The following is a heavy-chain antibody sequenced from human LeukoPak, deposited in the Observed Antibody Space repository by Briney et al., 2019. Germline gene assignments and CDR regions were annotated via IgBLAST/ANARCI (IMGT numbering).Heavy chain of an antibody. D-gene: IGHD2-21*01. CDR3: ARDSDSRETFDY. CDR1: GDSINSGPYY. J-gene: IGHJ4*02. CDR2: IAPRGSS. Sequence: TLSLTCTVSGDSINSGPYYWPSIRQPAGEGLEWIGRIAPRGSSNYNPSLQSRLTMSVYTSNRQFSLSLSSVTAADTAVYYCARDSDSRETFDYWGEGSLVADSS. V-gene: IGHV4-61*02.